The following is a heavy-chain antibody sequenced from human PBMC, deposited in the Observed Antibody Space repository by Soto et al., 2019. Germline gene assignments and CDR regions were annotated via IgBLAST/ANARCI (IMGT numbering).Heavy chain of an antibody. CDR2: IIPIFGTA. D-gene: IGHD6-19*01. V-gene: IGHV1-69*13. CDR1: GGTFSSYA. J-gene: IGHJ4*02. Sequence: SVKVSCKASGGTFSSYAVSWVRQAPGQGLEWMGGIIPIFGTANYAQKFQGRVTITADESTSTAYMELSSLRSEDTAVYYCARTGIAVAGTYYFDYWGQGTLVTVSS. CDR3: ARTGIAVAGTYYFDY.